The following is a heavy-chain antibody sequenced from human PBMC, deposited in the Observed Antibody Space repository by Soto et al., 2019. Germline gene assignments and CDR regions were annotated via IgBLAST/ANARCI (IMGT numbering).Heavy chain of an antibody. Sequence: SVKVSCKASGGSFRNDAISWVRQAPGQGLEWMGDITPAFGTANHAQNLQGRITITADDSTSTVYMELSSLRFEDTAVYYCARGATIFGVAAYAYYEMEVWGQGTTVTVSS. CDR3: ARGATIFGVAAYAYYEMEV. J-gene: IGHJ6*02. V-gene: IGHV1-69*13. CDR1: GGSFRNDA. CDR2: ITPAFGTA. D-gene: IGHD3-3*01.